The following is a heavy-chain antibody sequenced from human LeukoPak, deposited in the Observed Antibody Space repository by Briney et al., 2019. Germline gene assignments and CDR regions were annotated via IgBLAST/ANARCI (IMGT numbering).Heavy chain of an antibody. D-gene: IGHD2-2*01. CDR3: ARRYCSSTSCPGDFDY. CDR1: GFTFSSYA. V-gene: IGHV4-34*01. J-gene: IGHJ4*02. Sequence: GSLRLSCAASGFTFSSYAMSWIRQPPGKGLEWIGEINHSGSTNYNPSLKSRVTISVDTSKNQFSLKLSSVTAADTAVYYCARRYCSSTSCPGDFDYWGQGTLVTVSS. CDR2: INHSGST.